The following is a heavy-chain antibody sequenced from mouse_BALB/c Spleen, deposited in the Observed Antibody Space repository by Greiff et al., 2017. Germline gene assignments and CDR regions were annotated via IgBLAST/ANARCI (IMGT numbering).Heavy chain of an antibody. CDR2: ISSGGGST. CDR3: ARHEQLGLLSWFAY. CDR1: GFAFSSYD. Sequence: EVQGVESGGGLVKPGGSLKLSCAASGFAFSSYDMSWVRQTPEKRLEWVAYISSGGGSTYYPDTVKGRFTISRDNAKNTLYLQMSSLKSEDTAMYYCARHEQLGLLSWFAYWGQGTLVTVSA. J-gene: IGHJ3*01. V-gene: IGHV5-12-1*01. D-gene: IGHD3-1*01.